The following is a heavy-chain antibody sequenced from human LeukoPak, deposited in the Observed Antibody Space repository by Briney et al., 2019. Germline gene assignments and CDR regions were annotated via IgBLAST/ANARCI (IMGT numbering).Heavy chain of an antibody. CDR2: INQGGSET. V-gene: IGHV3-7*01. J-gene: IGHJ4*02. D-gene: IGHD6-6*01. CDR3: ARLIGDRTIYDY. Sequence: PGGSLRPSCAASGFSFSNYWVSWVRQAPGKGLEWVASINQGGSETYYVESVKGRFTISRDNAMNSFFLQMNSLRAEDTAVYYCARLIGDRTIYDYWGQGTLVTVSS. CDR1: GFSFSNYW.